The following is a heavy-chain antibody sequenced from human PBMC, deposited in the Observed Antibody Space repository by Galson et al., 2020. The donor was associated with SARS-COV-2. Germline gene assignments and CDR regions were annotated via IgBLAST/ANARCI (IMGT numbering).Heavy chain of an antibody. CDR3: ARERMAGTGYNYFDY. CDR1: GFAVSSNF. V-gene: IGHV3-53*01. D-gene: IGHD6-19*01. Sequence: GGSLRLSCAASGFAVSSNFMSWVRQTPERGLEWVSIIYRGGDAYYADSVKGRFTISRDSSKNTLYLQMNSLRAEDPAVYFCARERMAGTGYNYFDYWGQGTLVTVSS. CDR2: IYRGGDA. J-gene: IGHJ4*02.